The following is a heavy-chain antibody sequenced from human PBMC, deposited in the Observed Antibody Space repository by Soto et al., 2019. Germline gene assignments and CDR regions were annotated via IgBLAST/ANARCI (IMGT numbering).Heavy chain of an antibody. CDR1: GGSVSIGDYL. Sequence: VQLQESGPGLVTPSQTLSLTCTVFGGSVSIGDYLWSWIRQRPGKGLEWIGYIHDSGNNYYNPSLKSRVTISLDTSKNQFSLQGTSRTAADTAVYFCARARGGDSGDYASLFDRWGQGNLVTVSS. J-gene: IGHJ5*02. CDR2: IHDSGNN. CDR3: ARARGGDSGDYASLFDR. D-gene: IGHD4-17*01. V-gene: IGHV4-30-4*01.